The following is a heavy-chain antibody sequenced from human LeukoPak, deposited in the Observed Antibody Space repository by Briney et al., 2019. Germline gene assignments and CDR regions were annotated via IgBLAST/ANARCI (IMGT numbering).Heavy chain of an antibody. CDR2: IKHDGSEI. D-gene: IGHD6-19*01. J-gene: IGHJ4*02. V-gene: IGHV3-7*03. CDR3: ARSYGYSSGWYYFDY. CDR1: GFTFSSYW. Sequence: GGSLRLSCAASGFTFSSYWMSWVRQAPGKGLEWVANIKHDGSEIYYVDSVKGRFTISRDNSKNTLYLQMNSLRAEDTAVYYCARSYGYSSGWYYFDYWGQGTLVTVSS.